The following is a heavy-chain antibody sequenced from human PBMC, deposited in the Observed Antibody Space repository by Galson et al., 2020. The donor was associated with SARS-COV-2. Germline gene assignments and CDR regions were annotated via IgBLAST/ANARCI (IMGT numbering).Heavy chain of an antibody. CDR3: TRDSNGSGSYYPDDAFDI. CDR1: GFTFGDYA. Sequence: GGSLRLSCTASGFTFGDYAMSWFRQAPGKGLEWVGFIRSKAYGGTTEYAASVKGRFTISRDDSKSIAYLQMNSLKTEDTAVYYCTRDSNGSGSYYPDDAFDIWGQGTMVTVSS. V-gene: IGHV3-49*03. J-gene: IGHJ3*02. D-gene: IGHD3-10*01. CDR2: IRSKAYGGTT.